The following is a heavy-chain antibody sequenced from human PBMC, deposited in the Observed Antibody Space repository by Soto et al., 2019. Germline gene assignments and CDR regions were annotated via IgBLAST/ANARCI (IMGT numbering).Heavy chain of an antibody. CDR3: AKQPMYCDFLNWFDP. D-gene: IGHD3-3*01. CDR1: GFTFSSYA. V-gene: IGHV3-23*01. J-gene: IGHJ5*02. CDR2: ISGSGGST. Sequence: PGGSLRLSCAASGFTFSSYAMSWVRQAPGKGLEWVSAISGSGGSTYYADSVKGRFTISRDNSKNTLYLQMNSLRAEDTAVYYCAKQPMYCDFLNWFDPWGQGTLVTVSS.